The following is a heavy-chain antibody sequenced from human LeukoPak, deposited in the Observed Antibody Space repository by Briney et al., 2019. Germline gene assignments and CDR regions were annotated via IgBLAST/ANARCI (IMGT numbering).Heavy chain of an antibody. D-gene: IGHD1-26*01. Sequence: GGSLRLSCAASGFTFSSYAMSWVRQAPGKGLEWVSAISGSGGSTYYADSVKGRFTISRDNAKNSLYLQMNSLRAEDTAVYYCARDREGAALDYWGQGTLVTVSS. V-gene: IGHV3-23*01. J-gene: IGHJ4*02. CDR3: ARDREGAALDY. CDR1: GFTFSSYA. CDR2: ISGSGGST.